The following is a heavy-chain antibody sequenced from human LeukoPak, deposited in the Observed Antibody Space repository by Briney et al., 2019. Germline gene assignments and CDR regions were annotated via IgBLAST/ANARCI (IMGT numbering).Heavy chain of an antibody. V-gene: IGHV1-3*01. CDR3: ARGAVIAHFDY. CDR2: IAPGNGNT. CDR1: GYIFTAYN. D-gene: IGHD2-21*01. Sequence: GASVKVSCKASGYIFTAYNIHWVRQAPGQRLEWMGWIAPGNGNTKYSQKFQGRVTLTRDTSASTAYMALSSLTSEDTAVFYCARGAVIAHFDYWGQGTLVTVSS. J-gene: IGHJ4*02.